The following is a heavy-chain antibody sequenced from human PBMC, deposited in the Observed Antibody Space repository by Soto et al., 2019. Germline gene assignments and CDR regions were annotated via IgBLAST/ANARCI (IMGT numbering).Heavy chain of an antibody. Sequence: QVQLQQWGAGLLKPSETLSLTCAVYGGSFSGYYWSWIRQPPGKGLEWIGEINHSGSTNYNPSLKRRVTISVDTSKNQFSLKLSSVTAADTAVYYCARRQRITMIVDYEYWGQGTLVTVSS. CDR2: INHSGST. D-gene: IGHD3-22*01. J-gene: IGHJ4*02. CDR3: ARRQRITMIVDYEY. CDR1: GGSFSGYY. V-gene: IGHV4-34*01.